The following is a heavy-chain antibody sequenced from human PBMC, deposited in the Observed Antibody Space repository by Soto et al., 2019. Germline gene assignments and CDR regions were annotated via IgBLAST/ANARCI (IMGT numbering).Heavy chain of an antibody. D-gene: IGHD1-1*01. CDR3: ARWIAAYKGGRT. CDR1: GGSISSYY. Sequence: PSETLSLTCTVSGGSISSYYWSWIRQPPGKGLEWIGYIYYSGSTNYNPSLKSRVTISVDTSKNQFSLNLNSMTAADTAVYYCARWIAAYKGGRTWGQGTLVTVSS. V-gene: IGHV4-59*08. J-gene: IGHJ5*02. CDR2: IYYSGST.